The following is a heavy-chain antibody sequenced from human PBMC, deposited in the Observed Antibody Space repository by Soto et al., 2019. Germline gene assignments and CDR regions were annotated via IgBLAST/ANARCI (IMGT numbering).Heavy chain of an antibody. CDR2: IVPMVGIP. Sequence: QVQLVQSGAEVKKPGSSVKVSCKASGGTFSSYAINWVRQAPGQGLEWMGRIVPMVGIPNFAPKFQGRVTVTADRSTTTAYMELISLRSEDTAVYYCASGPYTSSSGGYYYYYMDVWGEGTTVTVSS. CDR3: ASGPYTSSSGGYYYYYMDV. V-gene: IGHV1-69*02. D-gene: IGHD6-6*01. CDR1: GGTFSSYA. J-gene: IGHJ6*03.